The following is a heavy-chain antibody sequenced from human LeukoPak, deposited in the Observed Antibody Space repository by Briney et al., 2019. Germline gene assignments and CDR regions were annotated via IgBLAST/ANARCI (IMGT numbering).Heavy chain of an antibody. CDR1: GGSISSYY. CDR2: IYYSGST. V-gene: IGHV4-59*01. Sequence: SETLSLTCTVSGGSISSYYWSWIRQPPGKGLEWIGYIYYSGSTNYNPSLKSRVTISVDTSKNQFSLKLSSVTAADTAVYYCASISGAARIDYWGQGTLVTVPS. CDR3: ASISGAARIDY. J-gene: IGHJ4*02. D-gene: IGHD4-17*01.